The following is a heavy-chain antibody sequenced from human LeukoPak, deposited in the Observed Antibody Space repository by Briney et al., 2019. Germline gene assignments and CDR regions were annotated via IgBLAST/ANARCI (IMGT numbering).Heavy chain of an antibody. V-gene: IGHV3-53*01. CDR2: IYTSGTT. J-gene: IGHJ2*01. CDR3: ARTRGSYDILTGSYRHWYFDL. CDR1: EISVSSNY. Sequence: GGSLRLSCAASEISVSSNYMSRVRQAPGKGLEWVSTIYTSGTTYYIDSVKGRFTISTDNSKNTLYLQVNSLRAEDTALYYCARTRGSYDILTGSYRHWYFDLWGRGTLVTVSS. D-gene: IGHD3-9*01.